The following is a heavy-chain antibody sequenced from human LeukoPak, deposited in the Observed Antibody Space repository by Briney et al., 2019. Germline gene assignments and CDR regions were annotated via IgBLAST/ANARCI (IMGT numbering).Heavy chain of an antibody. CDR3: AKFKEAYGDYTTDAFDI. V-gene: IGHV3-23*01. Sequence: PGGSLRLSCAASGFTFSSYAMSWVRQAPGKGLEWVSAISGSGGSTYYADSVKGRFTISRDNSKNTLYLQMNSLRAEDTAVYYCAKFKEAYGDYTTDAFDIWGQGTMATVSS. J-gene: IGHJ3*02. D-gene: IGHD4-17*01. CDR2: ISGSGGST. CDR1: GFTFSSYA.